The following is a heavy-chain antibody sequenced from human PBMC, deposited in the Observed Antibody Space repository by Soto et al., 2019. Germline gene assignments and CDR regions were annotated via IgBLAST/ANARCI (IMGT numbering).Heavy chain of an antibody. J-gene: IGHJ5*02. D-gene: IGHD4-17*01. V-gene: IGHV3-30-3*01. CDR3: TRADVTVTLSVFDP. CDR1: GFIFSSYP. Sequence: QVQLVESGGGVVQPGRSLRVSCAASGFIFSSYPMHWVRQAPGKGLEWVAVISDDGNTKYYADSVKGRFTISRDKSKNTLYLQMNSLSAEDTAVYYCTRADVTVTLSVFDPWGQGTLVTVSS. CDR2: ISDDGNTK.